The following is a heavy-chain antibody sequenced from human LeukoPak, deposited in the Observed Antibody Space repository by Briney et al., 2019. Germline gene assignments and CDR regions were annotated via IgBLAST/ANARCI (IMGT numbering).Heavy chain of an antibody. D-gene: IGHD6-13*01. Sequence: GGSLRLSCAASGFAFSSYTMNWVRQAPGKGLAWVSGISGSGDSTYYADSVKGRFTVSRDNSKNTLYLQLNSLRAEGTAVYYCARDSSTSNYYYGMDVWGQGTTVTVSS. CDR2: ISGSGDST. J-gene: IGHJ6*02. CDR3: ARDSSTSNYYYGMDV. V-gene: IGHV3-23*01. CDR1: GFAFSSYT.